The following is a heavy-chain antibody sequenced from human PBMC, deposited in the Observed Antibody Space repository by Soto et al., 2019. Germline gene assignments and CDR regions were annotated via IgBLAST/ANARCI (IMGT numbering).Heavy chain of an antibody. CDR1: GYSFTTYW. Sequence: RGESLKISCKGSGYSFTTYWIAWVRQMPGKGLEWVGIIYPGDSDTRYSPSFEGHVTISVDKSISTAFLQWNSLKASDNAINYCPRPSTSAPQDYWGQGTLVTVS. D-gene: IGHD2-2*01. V-gene: IGHV5-51*01. J-gene: IGHJ4*01. CDR3: PRPSTSAPQDY. CDR2: IYPGDSDT.